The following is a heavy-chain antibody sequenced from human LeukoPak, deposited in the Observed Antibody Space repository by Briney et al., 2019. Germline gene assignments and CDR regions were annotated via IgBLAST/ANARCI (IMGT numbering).Heavy chain of an antibody. V-gene: IGHV3-53*01. D-gene: IGHD6-13*01. CDR1: GFTVSSNY. CDR3: VRVVTTSSGWYHFDN. J-gene: IGHJ4*02. CDR2: IYRGGST. Sequence: RSGGSLRLSCAASGFTVSSNYMSWVRRAPGKGLEWVSVIYRGGSTYYADSVKGRFTISRDNSKNTLYLQMNSLRAEDTAVYYCVRVVTTSSGWYHFDNWGQGTLVTVSS.